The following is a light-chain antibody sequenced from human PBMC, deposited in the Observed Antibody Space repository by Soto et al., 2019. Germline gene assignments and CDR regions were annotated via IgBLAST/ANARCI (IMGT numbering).Light chain of an antibody. CDR1: QAIGSY. Sequence: IQLTQSPSSLSASVGDTVTITCRASQAIGSYFAWYQQRLGTAPKLLIYSASTLHSGFPSRFSGSGSGTDFTLTISSLQPEDFATYYCQQVDSYPRTFGPGTTVEI. CDR3: QQVDSYPRT. V-gene: IGKV1-9*01. J-gene: IGKJ3*01. CDR2: SAS.